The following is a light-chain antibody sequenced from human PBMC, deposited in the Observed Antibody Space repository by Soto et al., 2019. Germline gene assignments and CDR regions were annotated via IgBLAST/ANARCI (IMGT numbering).Light chain of an antibody. CDR2: DAS. V-gene: IGKV3-11*01. CDR1: QSVGSH. Sequence: EIVLTQSPATLSLSPGERATLSCRASQSVGSHLAWYQQKTGQAPRLLIYDASNRATGIPVRFSGSGSGTDFPLTISSLEPEDFAVYSCQQRRDWPTFTFGPGTKVDI. CDR3: QQRRDWPTFT. J-gene: IGKJ3*01.